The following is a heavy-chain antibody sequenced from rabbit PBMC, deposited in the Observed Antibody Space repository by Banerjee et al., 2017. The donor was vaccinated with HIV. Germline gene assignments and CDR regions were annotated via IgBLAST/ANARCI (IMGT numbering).Heavy chain of an antibody. CDR1: GSDISSNA. CDR3: ARDLAGVIGWNFGL. CDR2: IYSSNGVK. D-gene: IGHD4-1*01. V-gene: IGHV1S47*01. Sequence: QEQLVESGGGLVQPEGSLTLTCKASGSDISSNAMCWVRQAPGKGLELIACIYSSNGVKWYASWVNGRFTISKTSSTTVTLQMTSLTAADTATYFCARDLAGVIGWNFGLWGPGTLVTVS. J-gene: IGHJ4*01.